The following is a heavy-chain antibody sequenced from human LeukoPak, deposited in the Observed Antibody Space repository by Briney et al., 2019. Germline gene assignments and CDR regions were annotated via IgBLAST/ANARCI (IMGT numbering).Heavy chain of an antibody. CDR1: GYTLTSYD. V-gene: IGHV1-2*02. J-gene: IGHJ4*02. CDR3: ASSVPAAGTPY. D-gene: IGHD6-19*01. Sequence: ASVKVSCKASGYTLTSYDINWVRQATGQGLEWMGWINPNSGGTNYAQKFQGRVTMTRDTSISTAYMELSRLRSDDTAVYYCASSVPAAGTPYWGQGTLVTVSS. CDR2: INPNSGGT.